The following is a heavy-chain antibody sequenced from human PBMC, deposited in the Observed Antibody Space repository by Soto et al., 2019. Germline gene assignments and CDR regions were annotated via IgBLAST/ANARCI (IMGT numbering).Heavy chain of an antibody. D-gene: IGHD4-4*01. CDR3: ARLLDGRQSYSSATSDY. V-gene: IGHV3-30-3*01. J-gene: IGHJ4*02. CDR2: IAFDGTKK. Sequence: QVRLEESGGGVVQPGASRRLSCVASRFTFSDYALHWVRQAPGKGLEWAALIAFDGTKKFYADSVQGRFTISRDNSKNTRYLQTSDLGPADKSVYHCARLLDGRQSYSSATSDYSGQGTLVPVSS. CDR1: RFTFSDYA.